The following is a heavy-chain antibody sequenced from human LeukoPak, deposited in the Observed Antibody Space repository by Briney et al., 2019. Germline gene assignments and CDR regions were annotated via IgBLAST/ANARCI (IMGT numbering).Heavy chain of an antibody. Sequence: PGGSLRLSCEASGFPFGSHAMYWVRQAPGKGLEWVAGISGSGGSPHYADSVKGRFTISRDNSRNTVYLQINSLRAEDTAVYYCGKTTVGYSSGQKPAWPVDYWGQGTLVTVSS. CDR3: GKTTVGYSSGQKPAWPVDY. CDR2: ISGSGGSP. J-gene: IGHJ4*02. D-gene: IGHD5-18*01. V-gene: IGHV3-23*01. CDR1: GFPFGSHA.